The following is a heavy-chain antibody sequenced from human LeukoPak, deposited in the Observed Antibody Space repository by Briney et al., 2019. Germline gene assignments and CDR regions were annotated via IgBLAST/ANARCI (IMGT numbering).Heavy chain of an antibody. CDR3: SKSIAAPDTRCFDY. J-gene: IGHJ4*02. Sequence: KPSETLSLTCAVYGGSFSGYYWSWIRQHPGKGLEWIGHIYYSGNTYYNPSLQSRVTISVDTSKNQFSLRLSSVTAADTAVYYCSKSIAAPDTRCFDYWGQGTLVTVSS. D-gene: IGHD6-13*01. CDR1: GGSFSGYY. CDR2: IYYSGNT. V-gene: IGHV4-34*09.